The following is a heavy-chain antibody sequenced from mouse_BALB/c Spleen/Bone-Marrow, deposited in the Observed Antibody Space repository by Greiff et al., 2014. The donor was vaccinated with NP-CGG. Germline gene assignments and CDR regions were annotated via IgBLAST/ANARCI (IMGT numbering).Heavy chain of an antibody. J-gene: IGHJ2*01. CDR3: ARERENDGYYDIDY. CDR1: GFSLTSYG. CDR2: IWAVGST. Sequence: VQLVESGPGPGAPSQSLSITCTVSGFSLTSYGVHWVRQPPGKGLEWLGVIWAVGSTNYNSALMSRLSISKDNSESQVFLKMNSLQTDDTAMYYCARERENDGYYDIDYWGQGTTLTVSS. V-gene: IGHV2-9*02. D-gene: IGHD2-3*01.